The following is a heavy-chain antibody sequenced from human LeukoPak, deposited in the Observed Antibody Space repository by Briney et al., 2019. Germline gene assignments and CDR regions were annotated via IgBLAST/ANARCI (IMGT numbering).Heavy chain of an antibody. Sequence: ASVKVSCKASGYTFTGYYMHWVRQAPGQGLEWMGWINPNSGGTNYAQKFQGRITMTRDTSISTAYMELSRLRSDDTAVYYCAREGVGGSPFDYWGQGTLVTVSS. D-gene: IGHD2-15*01. V-gene: IGHV1-2*02. CDR2: INPNSGGT. CDR3: AREGVGGSPFDY. J-gene: IGHJ4*02. CDR1: GYTFTGYY.